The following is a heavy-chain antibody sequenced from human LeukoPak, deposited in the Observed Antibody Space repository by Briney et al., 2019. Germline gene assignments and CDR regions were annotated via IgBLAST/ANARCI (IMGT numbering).Heavy chain of an antibody. CDR1: GFTVCSSY. Sequence: GGSLRLSCAASGFTVCSSYMSWVRQAPGKGLEWVSVIYSGGSTYYADSVKGRFTISRDNSKNTLYLQMNSLRAEDTAVYYCARDEETIFYGMDVWGQGTTVTVSS. CDR3: ARDEETIFYGMDV. CDR2: IYSGGST. V-gene: IGHV3-53*01. D-gene: IGHD3-3*01. J-gene: IGHJ6*02.